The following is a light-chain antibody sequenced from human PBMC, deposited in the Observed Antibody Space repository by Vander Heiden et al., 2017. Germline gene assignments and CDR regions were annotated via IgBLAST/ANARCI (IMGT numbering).Light chain of an antibody. Sequence: IVLTQSPATLSVSPGDRPTLACRARQSVSSNLAWYQQKPGQAPRLLIYGASTRATGIPARFSGSGSGTEFTLNIRSLQSEDFAVYYCQQYNNWPPLTFGAGTKVEIK. J-gene: IGKJ4*01. CDR1: QSVSSN. CDR2: GAS. V-gene: IGKV3-15*01. CDR3: QQYNNWPPLT.